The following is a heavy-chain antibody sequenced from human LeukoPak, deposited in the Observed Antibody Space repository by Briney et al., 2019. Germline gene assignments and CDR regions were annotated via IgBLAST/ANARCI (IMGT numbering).Heavy chain of an antibody. D-gene: IGHD3-10*01. J-gene: IGHJ4*02. CDR2: VYYSGST. V-gene: IGHV4-59*01. CDR3: ARGYYGSGSLYYFDY. CDR1: GGSISSYY. Sequence: SETLSLTCTVSGGSISSYYWSWIRQPPGKGLEWIGYVYYSGSTNYNPSLKSRVTISVDTSNNQFSLKLSSVTAADTAVYYCARGYYGSGSLYYFDYWGQGTLVTVSS.